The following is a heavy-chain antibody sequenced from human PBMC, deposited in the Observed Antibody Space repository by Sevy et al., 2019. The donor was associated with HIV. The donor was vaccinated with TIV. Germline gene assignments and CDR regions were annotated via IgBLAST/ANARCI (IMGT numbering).Heavy chain of an antibody. CDR1: GFTFGDYA. CDR2: IRSKGYGGTT. Sequence: GGSLRLSCTASGFTFGDYAMSWFRQAPGKGLEWVGFIRSKGYGGTTEYAASVKGRFTISRDDSKSIAYLQMSSLKIEDTAVYYCSKQWLDTEDYNCFDPWGQGTLVTVSS. J-gene: IGHJ5*02. D-gene: IGHD6-19*01. V-gene: IGHV3-49*03. CDR3: SKQWLDTEDYNCFDP.